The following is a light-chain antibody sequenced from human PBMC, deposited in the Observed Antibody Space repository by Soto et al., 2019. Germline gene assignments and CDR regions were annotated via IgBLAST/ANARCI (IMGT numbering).Light chain of an antibody. Sequence: QSVLTQPPSASGSPGQSVTISCTGTSSDVGGYNYVSWYQQHPGKAPKLMIYEVNKRPSGVPDRFSGPKSGNTASPTVSGLQAEDEADYYCSSYAGSTNPNFVFGTGTKVTVL. CDR2: EVN. CDR1: SSDVGGYNY. CDR3: SSYAGSTNPNFV. J-gene: IGLJ1*01. V-gene: IGLV2-8*01.